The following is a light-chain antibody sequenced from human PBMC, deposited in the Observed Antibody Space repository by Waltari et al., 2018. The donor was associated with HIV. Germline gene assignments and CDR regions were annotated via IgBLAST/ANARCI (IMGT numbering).Light chain of an antibody. V-gene: IGLV2-14*01. J-gene: IGLJ1*01. CDR2: EVT. Sequence: QSALTQPASVSGSPGQSITISCPGTTSDVVSYNYVSWYQHHPDKAPKLMIYEVTTRPSGVSNRFSGSKSGYTAALTSSGLQAEDEADYYCSSYTSTSTSCVFGTGTKVTVL. CDR3: SSYTSTSTSCV. CDR1: TSDVVSYNY.